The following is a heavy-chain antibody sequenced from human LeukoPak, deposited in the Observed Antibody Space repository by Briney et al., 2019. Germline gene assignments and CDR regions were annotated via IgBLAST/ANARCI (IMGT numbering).Heavy chain of an antibody. Sequence: AGRSLRLSCAASGFTFSSYGMHWVRQAPGKGLEWVAVISYDGSNKYYADSVKGRFTISRDNSKNTLYLQMNSLRAEDTAVYYCARASYYYGSGSYLDYWGQGTLVTVSS. D-gene: IGHD3-10*01. CDR3: ARASYYYGSGSYLDY. V-gene: IGHV3-30*03. J-gene: IGHJ4*02. CDR2: ISYDGSNK. CDR1: GFTFSSYG.